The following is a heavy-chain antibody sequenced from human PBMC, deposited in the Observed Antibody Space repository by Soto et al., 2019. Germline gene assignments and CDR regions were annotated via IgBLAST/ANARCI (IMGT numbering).Heavy chain of an antibody. D-gene: IGHD6-6*01. CDR2: ISWNSGSI. CDR3: AKDIGAARPDYFDY. V-gene: IGHV3-9*01. J-gene: IGHJ4*02. CDR1: GFTFDDYA. Sequence: DVQLVESGGGLVQPGRSLRLSCAASGFTFDDYAMHWVRQAPGKGLEWVSGISWNSGSIGYADSVKGRFTISRDNAKNSLYLQMNSLRAEDTALYYCAKDIGAARPDYFDYWGQGTLVTVSS.